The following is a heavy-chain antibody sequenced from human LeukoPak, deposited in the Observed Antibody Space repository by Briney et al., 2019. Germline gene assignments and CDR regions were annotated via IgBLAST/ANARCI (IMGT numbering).Heavy chain of an antibody. D-gene: IGHD5-18*01. CDR1: GGSFSGYY. CDR3: ARRGQLWLGPNWFDP. J-gene: IGHJ5*02. CDR2: INHSGST. V-gene: IGHV4-34*01. Sequence: SETLSLTCAVYGGSFSGYYWSWIRQPPGKGLEWIGEINHSGSTNYNPSLKSRVTISVDTSKNQFSLKLSSVTAADTAVYYCARRGQLWLGPNWFDPWGQGTLVTVSS.